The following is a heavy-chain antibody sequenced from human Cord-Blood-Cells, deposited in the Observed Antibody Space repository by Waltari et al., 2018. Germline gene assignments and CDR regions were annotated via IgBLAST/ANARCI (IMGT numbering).Heavy chain of an antibody. CDR1: GGSISSGGYY. Sequence: QVQLQESGPGLVKPSQTLSLTCTVSGGSISSGGYYWSWIRQHPGKGLEWIGYIHYSGSTYYNPSLKSRVTRSVDTSKNQFSLKRSSVTAADTAVYYCARGGQQLVGGWFDPWGQGTLVTVSS. CDR3: ARGGQQLVGGWFDP. D-gene: IGHD6-13*01. CDR2: IHYSGST. V-gene: IGHV4-31*03. J-gene: IGHJ5*02.